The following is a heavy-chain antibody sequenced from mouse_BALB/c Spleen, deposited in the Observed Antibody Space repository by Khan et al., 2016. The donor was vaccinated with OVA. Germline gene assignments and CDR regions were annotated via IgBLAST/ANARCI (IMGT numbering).Heavy chain of an antibody. V-gene: IGHV2-6-5*01. D-gene: IGHD2-10*02. CDR3: AKGVWSYYFALDY. J-gene: IGHJ4*01. CDR1: GFSLTDYG. Sequence: QVQLKDSGPGLVAPSQSLSITCTVSGFSLTDYGVSWIRQPPGKGLEWLGVIWGGGSTYSNSALSSQLTIRKDNSKSQVFLKMNSLQTDDTAMYYCAKGVWSYYFALDYWGQGTSVTVSS. CDR2: IWGGGST.